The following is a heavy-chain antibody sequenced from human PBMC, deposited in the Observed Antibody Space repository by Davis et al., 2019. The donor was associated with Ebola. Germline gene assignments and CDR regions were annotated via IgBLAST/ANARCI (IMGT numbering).Heavy chain of an antibody. V-gene: IGHV1-46*01. CDR2: INPSGGST. D-gene: IGHD2-2*02. CDR1: GYTFTSYY. CDR3: ASGYCSSTSCYTQQYDWFDP. J-gene: IGHJ5*02. Sequence: ASVKVSCKASGYTFTSYYMHWVRQAPGQGLEWMGIINPSGGSTSYAQKFQGRVTMTRDTSTSTVYMELSSLRSEDTAVYYCASGYCSSTSCYTQQYDWFDPWGQGTLVTVSS.